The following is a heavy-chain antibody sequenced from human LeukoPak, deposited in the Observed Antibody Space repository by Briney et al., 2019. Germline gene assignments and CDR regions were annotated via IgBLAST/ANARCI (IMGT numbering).Heavy chain of an antibody. CDR2: AGWAGGTT. D-gene: IGHD3-10*02. CDR1: GFNFDRYT. Sequence: GGSLRLPCATSGFNFDRYTIHWVRQAPGKGLEWVSLAGWAGGTTFYSDSVRGRFTISRDSGRKSVYLQMNSLTTDDTAFYFCAKELDTMFFDYWGQGTLVTVSS. J-gene: IGHJ4*02. CDR3: AKELDTMFFDY. V-gene: IGHV3-43*01.